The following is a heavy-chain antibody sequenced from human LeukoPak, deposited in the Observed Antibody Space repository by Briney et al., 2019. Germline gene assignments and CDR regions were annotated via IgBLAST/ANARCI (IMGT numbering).Heavy chain of an antibody. CDR3: AKAQEDGYNYNAFDI. Sequence: TGGSLRLSCAASGFTFSRFAMSWVRQAPGKGLEWVSAISGSGTGTYYVGSVKGRFTTSRDNSKNTLYLQMSSLRAEDTAVYYCAKAQEDGYNYNAFDIWGQGAMVTVSS. CDR1: GFTFSRFA. CDR2: ISGSGTGT. V-gene: IGHV3-23*01. D-gene: IGHD5-24*01. J-gene: IGHJ3*02.